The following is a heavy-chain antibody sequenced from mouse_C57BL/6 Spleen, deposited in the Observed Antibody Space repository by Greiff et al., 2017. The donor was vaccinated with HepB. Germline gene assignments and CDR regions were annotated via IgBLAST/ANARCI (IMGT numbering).Heavy chain of an antibody. J-gene: IGHJ2*01. D-gene: IGHD2-1*01. V-gene: IGHV3-1*01. CDR3: ARGHYGNYNYFDY. CDR2: ISYSGST. Sequence: EVQLQESGPGMVKPSQSLSLTCTVTGYSITSGYDWHWIRHFPGNKLEWMGYISYSGSTNYNPSLKSRISITHDTSKNHFFLKLNSVTTEDTATYYCARGHYGNYNYFDYWGQGTTLTVSS. CDR1: GYSITSGYD.